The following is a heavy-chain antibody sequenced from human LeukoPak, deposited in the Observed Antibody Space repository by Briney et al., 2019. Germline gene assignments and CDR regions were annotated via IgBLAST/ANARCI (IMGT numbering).Heavy chain of an antibody. Sequence: PSETLSLTCTVSGGSISSGGYYWSWIRQHPGKGLEWIGYIYYSGSTYYNPSLKSRVTISVDKSKNQFSLKLSSVTAADTAVYYCARVGGHDYGDSNWFDPWGQGTLVTVSS. D-gene: IGHD4-17*01. CDR2: IYYSGST. CDR3: ARVGGHDYGDSNWFDP. CDR1: GGSISSGGYY. J-gene: IGHJ5*02. V-gene: IGHV4-31*03.